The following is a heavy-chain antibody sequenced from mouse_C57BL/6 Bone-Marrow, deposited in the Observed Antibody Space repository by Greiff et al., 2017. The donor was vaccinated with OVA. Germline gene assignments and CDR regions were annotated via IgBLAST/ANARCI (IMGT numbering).Heavy chain of an antibody. V-gene: IGHV1-26*01. CDR1: GYTFTDYY. D-gene: IGHD1-1*01. CDR3: ARDYYGSSYPYWYFDV. CDR2: INPNNGGT. Sequence: EVKLQQSGPELVKPGASVKISCKASGYTFTDYYMNWVKQSHGKSLEWIGDINPNNGGTSYNQKFKGKATLTVDKSSSTAYMELRSLTSEDSAVYYCARDYYGSSYPYWYFDVWGTGTTVTVSS. J-gene: IGHJ1*03.